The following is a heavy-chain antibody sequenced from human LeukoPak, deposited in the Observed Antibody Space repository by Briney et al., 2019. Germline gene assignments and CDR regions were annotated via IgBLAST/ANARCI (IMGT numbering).Heavy chain of an antibody. Sequence: GGSLRLSCVASAFTFSSYAMSWVRQAPGKGLEWVSAIGGSSISTYYSDSVKGRFTISRDNSKDTLYLQMNSLRAEDTAVYYCARGSTIYYDYWGQGTLVTVSS. D-gene: IGHD5/OR15-5a*01. J-gene: IGHJ4*02. CDR3: ARGSTIYYDY. CDR2: IGGSSIST. V-gene: IGHV3-23*01. CDR1: AFTFSSYA.